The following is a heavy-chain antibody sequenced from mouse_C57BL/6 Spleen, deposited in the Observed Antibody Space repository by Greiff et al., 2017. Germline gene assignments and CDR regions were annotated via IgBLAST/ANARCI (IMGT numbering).Heavy chain of an antibody. J-gene: IGHJ4*01. D-gene: IGHD2-5*01. CDR1: GYTFTSYW. Sequence: QVHVKQPGAELVKPGASVKLSCKASGYTFTSYWMQWVKQRPGQGLEWIGEIDPSDSYTNYNQKFKGKATLTVDTSSSTAYMQLSSLTYEDSAVYYCARYYSNYFFYAMDYWGQGTSVTVSS. V-gene: IGHV1-50*01. CDR2: IDPSDSYT. CDR3: ARYYSNYFFYAMDY.